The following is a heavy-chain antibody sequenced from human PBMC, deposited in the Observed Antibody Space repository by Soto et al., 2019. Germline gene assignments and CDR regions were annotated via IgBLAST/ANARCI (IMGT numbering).Heavy chain of an antibody. D-gene: IGHD6-6*01. J-gene: IGHJ6*03. CDR1: GFTFSSYA. V-gene: IGHV3-23*01. CDR3: AKVGYSSSFDYYYMDV. Sequence: GGSLRLSCAASGFTFSSYAMSWVRQAPGKGLEWVSAISGSGGSTYYADSVKGRFTISRDNSKNTLYLQMNSLRAEDTAVYYCAKVGYSSSFDYYYMDVWGKGTMVTVAS. CDR2: ISGSGGST.